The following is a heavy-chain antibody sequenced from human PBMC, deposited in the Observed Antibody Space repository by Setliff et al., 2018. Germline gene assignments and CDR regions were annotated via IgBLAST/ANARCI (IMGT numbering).Heavy chain of an antibody. J-gene: IGHJ4*02. CDR3: ARINFYVSSGYYYAPDY. CDR1: GYKFADYG. D-gene: IGHD3-22*01. CDR2: IGVYTGKT. V-gene: IGHV1-18*01. Sequence: ASVKVSCKASGYKFADYGITWVRQAPGQGLEWMGWIGVYTGKTYYAHKFQDRVTMTTDTSTGTAYLELRSLRSDDTAVYYCARINFYVSSGYYYAPDYWGPGTLVTVSS.